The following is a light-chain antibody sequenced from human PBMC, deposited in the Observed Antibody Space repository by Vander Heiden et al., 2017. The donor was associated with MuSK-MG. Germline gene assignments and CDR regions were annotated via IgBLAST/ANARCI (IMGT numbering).Light chain of an antibody. CDR3: QQSYSMPRT. V-gene: IGKV1-39*01. CDR2: AAS. Sequence: DIQMTQSPSSLSASIGDRVTITCRASQIISTSLNWYQQKQGKAPKLLIYAASSLQSGVPSRFSGSGSGTDFTLTISSLQPEDFATYYCQQSYSMPRTFGQGTKVEIK. CDR1: QIISTS. J-gene: IGKJ1*01.